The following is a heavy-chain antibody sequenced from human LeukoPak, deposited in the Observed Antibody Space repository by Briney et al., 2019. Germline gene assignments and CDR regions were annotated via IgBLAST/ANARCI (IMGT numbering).Heavy chain of an antibody. CDR2: IYYSGST. CDR1: GGSISPYC. Sequence: NPSETLSLTCTVSGGSISPYCWSWIRQPPGKGLEWIGYIYYSGSTNYNPSLKSRVTMSVDTSKNHFSLELTSVTAADTAVYYCARKVATINPFDYWGQGTLATVSS. J-gene: IGHJ4*02. V-gene: IGHV4-59*08. D-gene: IGHD5-24*01. CDR3: ARKVATINPFDY.